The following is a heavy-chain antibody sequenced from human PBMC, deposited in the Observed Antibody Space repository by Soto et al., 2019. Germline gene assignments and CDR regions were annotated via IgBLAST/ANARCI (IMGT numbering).Heavy chain of an antibody. V-gene: IGHV4-4*02. CDR3: ASAPTTVTTWFDP. CDR2: IYHSGST. Sequence: SETLSLTCAVSGGSISSSNWWSWVRQPPGKGLEWIGEIYHSGSTNYNPSLKSRVTISVDTSKNQFSLKLSSVTAADTAVYYCASAPTTVTTWFDPWGQGTLVTVSS. D-gene: IGHD4-17*01. CDR1: GGSISSSNW. J-gene: IGHJ5*02.